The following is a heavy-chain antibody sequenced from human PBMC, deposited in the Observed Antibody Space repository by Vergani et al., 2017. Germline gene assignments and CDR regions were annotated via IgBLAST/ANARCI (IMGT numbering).Heavy chain of an antibody. V-gene: IGHV4-59*01. CDR1: GGPISSYY. J-gene: IGHJ6*03. CDR3: ASGSSSWRTSYMDV. CDR2: IYYSGST. Sequence: QVQLQESGPGLVKPSETLSLTCTVSGGPISSYYWSWIRQPPGKGLEWIGYIYYSGSTNYNPSLKSRVTISVDTSKNQFSLKLCSVTAADTAVYYCASGSSSWRTSYMDVWGKGTTVTVSS. D-gene: IGHD6-13*01.